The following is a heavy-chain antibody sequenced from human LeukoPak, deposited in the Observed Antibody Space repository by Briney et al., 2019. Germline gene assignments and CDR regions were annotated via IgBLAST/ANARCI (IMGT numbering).Heavy chain of an antibody. CDR1: GGSFSGYY. D-gene: IGHD6-19*01. V-gene: IGHV4-34*01. CDR2: INHSGST. CDR3: ARSGWYPYYFDY. J-gene: IGHJ4*02. Sequence: PSETLSLTCAVYGGSFSGYYWSWIRQPPGKGLEWIGEINHSGSTNYNPSLKSRVTISVDTSKNQSSLKLSSVTAADTAVYYCARSGWYPYYFDYWGQGTLVTVSS.